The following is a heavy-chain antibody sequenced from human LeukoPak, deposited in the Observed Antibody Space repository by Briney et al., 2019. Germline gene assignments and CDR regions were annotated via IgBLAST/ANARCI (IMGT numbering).Heavy chain of an antibody. D-gene: IGHD5-18*01. CDR3: AKGDTGVIRRYYLDS. Sequence: SGGSLRLSCAASGFTFSSYGMHWVRQAPGKGLEWVAFIRYDGSNKYYADSVKGRFTISRDNSKNTLYLQMDSLRVEDTAVYYCAKGDTGVIRRYYLDSWGQGTLVTVSS. CDR2: IRYDGSNK. V-gene: IGHV3-30*02. CDR1: GFTFSSYG. J-gene: IGHJ4*02.